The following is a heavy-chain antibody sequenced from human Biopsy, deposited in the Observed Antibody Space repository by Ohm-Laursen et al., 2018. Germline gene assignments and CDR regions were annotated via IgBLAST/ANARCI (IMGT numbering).Heavy chain of an antibody. CDR1: GGSFTGHY. V-gene: IGHV4-59*11. CDR3: ARGSNDFGGLYFPR. J-gene: IGHJ4*02. Sequence: GTLSLTCTVSGGSFTGHYWSWIRQPPGKGLEWIGHISYTGYTSYNASLKSRVTISVDTSRNHFSLRLSSLTAADTAVYYCARGSNDFGGLYFPRWGQGTLLTVSS. D-gene: IGHD4-23*01. CDR2: ISYTGYT.